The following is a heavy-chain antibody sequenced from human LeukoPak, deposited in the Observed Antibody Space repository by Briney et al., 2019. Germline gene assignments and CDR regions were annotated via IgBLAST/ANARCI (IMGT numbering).Heavy chain of an antibody. Sequence: GGSLRLSCTASGFSFSRYYMSWVSQAPGKRLEWIWVLFSGGDTYYADSVKERFGHSSSRPSETLFLPMNSPNGDETAVYFLSRQGFDSAFDYWGHGTTVTVSS. CDR3: SRQGFDSAFDY. J-gene: IGHJ4*01. D-gene: IGHD2-21*01. CDR2: LFSGGDT. CDR1: GFSFSRYY. V-gene: IGHV3-66*01.